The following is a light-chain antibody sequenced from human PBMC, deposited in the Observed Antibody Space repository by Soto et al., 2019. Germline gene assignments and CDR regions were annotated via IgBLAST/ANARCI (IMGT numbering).Light chain of an antibody. V-gene: IGKV1-39*01. CDR2: AAS. Sequence: DIQMTQSPSSLSASVGDRVIITCRASQSISSDLNWYQQKPGKAPKLLIYAASSLHSVVPSRFSGSGSGTEFTLTISSLQPEDFATYYCQQSYSTFWTFGQGTKVEI. CDR3: QQSYSTFWT. J-gene: IGKJ1*01. CDR1: QSISSD.